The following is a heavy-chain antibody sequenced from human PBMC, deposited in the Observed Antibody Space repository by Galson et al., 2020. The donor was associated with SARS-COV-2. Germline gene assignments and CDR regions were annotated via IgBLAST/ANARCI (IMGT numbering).Heavy chain of an antibody. Sequence: ASVKVSCKASGYTFTSYGISWVRQAPGQGLEWMGWISAYNGNTNYAQKLQGRVTMTTDTSTSTAYMELRSLRSDDTAVYYCARDGGERSLNWIDAFDIWGQGTMVTVSS. CDR3: ARDGGERSLNWIDAFDI. V-gene: IGHV1-18*04. CDR1: GYTFTSYG. J-gene: IGHJ3*02. CDR2: ISAYNGNT. D-gene: IGHD1-20*01.